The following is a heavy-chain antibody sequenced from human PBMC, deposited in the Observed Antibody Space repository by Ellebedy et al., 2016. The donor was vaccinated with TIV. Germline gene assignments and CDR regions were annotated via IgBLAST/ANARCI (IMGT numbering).Heavy chain of an antibody. V-gene: IGHV3-48*02. Sequence: GESLKISCATSGFTFRNYWMTWVRQAPGKGLEWVSYIGSGSDTIYYADSVKGRFTVSRDNAKNSLYLQMNSLREEDTAIYYCVRVSRSGNYPGWGQGTLVTVSS. J-gene: IGHJ4*02. CDR1: GFTFRNYW. D-gene: IGHD1-26*01. CDR2: IGSGSDTI. CDR3: VRVSRSGNYPG.